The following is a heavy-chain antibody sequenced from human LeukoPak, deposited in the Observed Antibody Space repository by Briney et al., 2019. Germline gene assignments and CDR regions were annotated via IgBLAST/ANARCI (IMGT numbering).Heavy chain of an antibody. CDR3: ARAGRGMVRGVIIPLQGDY. D-gene: IGHD3-10*01. J-gene: IGHJ4*02. CDR1: GYTLTGYY. Sequence: ASDNVSCKDSGYTLTGYYMHWVRQAPGQGREWRGWINPNSGGTNYAQKFQVRVTMTRDTSISTAYMELSRLSSDDTAVYSCARAGRGMVRGVIIPLQGDYWGEGTLVTVSS. V-gene: IGHV1-2*02. CDR2: INPNSGGT.